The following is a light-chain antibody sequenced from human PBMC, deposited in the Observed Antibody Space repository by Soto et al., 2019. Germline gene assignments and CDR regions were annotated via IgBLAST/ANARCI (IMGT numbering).Light chain of an antibody. J-gene: IGKJ5*01. CDR1: QSVLYSSTNKNY. CDR2: WAS. Sequence: IVMTQSPDSLAVSLGERATINCKSSQSVLYSSTNKNYLAWYQQKPGQPPNLLIYWASTRESGVPDRFSGSGSGTDFTLTISSLQAEDVAVYYCQQYNSIPITFGQGTRLEIK. V-gene: IGKV4-1*01. CDR3: QQYNSIPIT.